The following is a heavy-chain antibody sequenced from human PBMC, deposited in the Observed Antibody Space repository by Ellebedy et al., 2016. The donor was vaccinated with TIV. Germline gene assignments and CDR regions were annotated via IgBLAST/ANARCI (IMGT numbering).Heavy chain of an antibody. CDR1: GGTFSSYA. V-gene: IGHV1-69*13. J-gene: IGHJ5*02. CDR3: ARSGYSYGPREFDNWFDP. D-gene: IGHD5-18*01. Sequence: SVKVSXKASGGTFSSYAISWVRQAPGQGLEWMGGIIPIFGTANYAQKFQGRVTITADESTSTAYMELSSLRSGDTAVYYCARSGYSYGPREFDNWFDPWGQGTLVTVSS. CDR2: IIPIFGTA.